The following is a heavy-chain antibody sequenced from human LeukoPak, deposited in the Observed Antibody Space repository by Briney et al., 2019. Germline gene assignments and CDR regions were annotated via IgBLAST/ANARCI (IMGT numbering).Heavy chain of an antibody. CDR2: INPNSGGT. CDR3: ARVSQWLVPDIDY. D-gene: IGHD6-19*01. V-gene: IGHV1-2*02. CDR1: GYTFTGYY. J-gene: IGHJ4*02. Sequence: GASVKVSCKASGYTFTGYYMHWVRQAPGQGLEWMGWINPNSGGTNYAQKFQGRVTMTRDTSISTAYMELSRLRSDDTAVYYCARVSQWLVPDIDYWGQGTLVTVSS.